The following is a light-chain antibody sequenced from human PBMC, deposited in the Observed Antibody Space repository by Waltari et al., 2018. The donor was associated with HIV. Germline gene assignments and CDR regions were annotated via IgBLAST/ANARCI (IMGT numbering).Light chain of an antibody. CDR1: SLRSYY. CDR2: GKT. CDR3: NSRDNNDNHVV. J-gene: IGLJ2*01. Sequence: SSELTQDPAVSVALGQTVRITCQGDSLRSYYASWYQQKPGQAPVLVIYGKTNRPSGIPDRFSGSSSGNTASLTITGAQAEDEADYYCNSRDNNDNHVVFGGGTKVTVL. V-gene: IGLV3-19*01.